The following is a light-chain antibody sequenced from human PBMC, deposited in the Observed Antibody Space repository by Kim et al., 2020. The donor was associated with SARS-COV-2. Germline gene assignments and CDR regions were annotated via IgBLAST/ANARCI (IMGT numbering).Light chain of an antibody. V-gene: IGLV1-44*01. J-gene: IGLJ2*01. CDR3: AAWDDSLNGPV. CDR1: SANNGANT. CDR2: TSD. Sequence: GQRGTTACSGRSANNGANTVNWYQQFEGSVPKLLILTSDQRPSGFPARFSSSKSGSSASLAISGLQPEDEGDYYCAAWDDSLNGPVFGGGTQLTVL.